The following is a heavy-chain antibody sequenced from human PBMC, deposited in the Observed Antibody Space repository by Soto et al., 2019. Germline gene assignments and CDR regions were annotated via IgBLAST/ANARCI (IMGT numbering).Heavy chain of an antibody. J-gene: IGHJ6*02. D-gene: IGHD6-6*01. V-gene: IGHV3-23*01. CDR1: GFTFSSYA. CDR3: ATAVRPNYYYGMDV. CDR2: ISGSGGST. Sequence: EVQLLESGGGLVQPGGSLRLSCAASGFTFSSYAMSWVRQAPGKGLEWVSAISGSGGSTYYADSVKGRFTISRDNSKNTLYLQMNSLRAEDTAVYYCATAVRPNYYYGMDVWGQGTTVTVSS.